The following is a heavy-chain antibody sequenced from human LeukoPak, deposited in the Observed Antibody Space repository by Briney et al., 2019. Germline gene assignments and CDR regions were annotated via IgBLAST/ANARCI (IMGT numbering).Heavy chain of an antibody. Sequence: ASVKVSCKTSGYTFTSYYIHWVRQAPGQGLKWMGIINPSGGSTSYAQKFQGRVTMTRDTSTSTVYMYLSSLRSEDTAVYYCARDSLYGVVDYWGQGTLVTVSS. CDR3: ARDSLYGVVDY. CDR2: INPSGGST. J-gene: IGHJ4*02. D-gene: IGHD4-17*01. CDR1: GYTFTSYY. V-gene: IGHV1-46*01.